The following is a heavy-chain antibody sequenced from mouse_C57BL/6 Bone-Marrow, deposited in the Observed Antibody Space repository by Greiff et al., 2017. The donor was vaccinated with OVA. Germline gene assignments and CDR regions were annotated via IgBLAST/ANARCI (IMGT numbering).Heavy chain of an antibody. Sequence: EVQVVESGGGLVKPGGSLKLSCAASGFTFSSYAMYWVRQTPEKRLEWVATISDGGSYTYYPDNVKGRFTISRDNAKNNLYLQMSHLKSEDTAMYYCARDEDYYAMDYWGQGTSVTVSS. CDR1: GFTFSSYA. V-gene: IGHV5-4*01. CDR2: ISDGGSYT. CDR3: ARDEDYYAMDY. J-gene: IGHJ4*01.